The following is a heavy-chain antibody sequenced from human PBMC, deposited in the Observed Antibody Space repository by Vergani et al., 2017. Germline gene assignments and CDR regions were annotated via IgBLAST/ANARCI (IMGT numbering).Heavy chain of an antibody. V-gene: IGHV3-15*01. CDR1: GFTFSSAW. CDR3: TTDALRYLDWFYGMDV. J-gene: IGHJ6*02. CDR2: IRPKTDGETT. Sequence: EVQLVESGGGLVQPGGSLRLSCTTSGFTFSSAWMSWVRQAPGKGLEWVARIRPKTDGETTDYAAPVKGRFTISRDDSKNTLYLQMNSLKTEDTAVYYCTTDALRYLDWFYGMDVWGQGTTVTVSS. D-gene: IGHD3-9*01.